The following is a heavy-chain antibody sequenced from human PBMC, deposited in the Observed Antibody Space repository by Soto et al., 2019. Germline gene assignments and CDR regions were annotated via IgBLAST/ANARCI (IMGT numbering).Heavy chain of an antibody. J-gene: IGHJ4*02. CDR3: AKAHTFRFYYFTGGDY. Sequence: EVQLLESGGGLVQPGGSLRLSCGASGFNFRLYPMAWVRQAPGKGVGWVSSISGSGGSTFYADSVKGRFTISRDNSKNTLYLQMDTLRAGDSAVYYCAKAHTFRFYYFTGGDYWGQGTLVTVSS. CDR2: ISGSGGST. V-gene: IGHV3-23*01. CDR1: GFNFRLYP. D-gene: IGHD3-22*01.